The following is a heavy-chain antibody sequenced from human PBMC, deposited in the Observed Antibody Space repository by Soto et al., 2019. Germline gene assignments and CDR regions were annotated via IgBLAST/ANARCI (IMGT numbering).Heavy chain of an antibody. CDR3: ARGITIFGVVIPSVAFDI. J-gene: IGHJ3*02. CDR2: INHSGST. CDR1: GGSFSGYY. D-gene: IGHD3-3*01. V-gene: IGHV4-34*01. Sequence: SETLSLTCAVYGGSFSGYYWSWIRQPPGKGLEWIGEINHSGSTNSNPSLKSRVTISVDTSKNQFSLKLSSVTAADTAVYYCARGITIFGVVIPSVAFDIWGQGTMVTVS.